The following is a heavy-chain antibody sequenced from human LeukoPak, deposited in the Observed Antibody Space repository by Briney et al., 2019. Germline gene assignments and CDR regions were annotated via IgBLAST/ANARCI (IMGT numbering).Heavy chain of an antibody. CDR3: AKWTYGGNSRASFDY. V-gene: IGHV3-23*01. CDR2: ISGTGGTT. Sequence: GGSLRLSCAASGFTFSDAWMSWVRQAPGKGLEWVSTISGTGGTTYYADSVKGRFTISRDSSKRTMYLQMDSLRAEDTAVYYCAKWTYGGNSRASFDYWGQGTLVTVSS. D-gene: IGHD1-26*01. CDR1: GFTFSDAW. J-gene: IGHJ4*02.